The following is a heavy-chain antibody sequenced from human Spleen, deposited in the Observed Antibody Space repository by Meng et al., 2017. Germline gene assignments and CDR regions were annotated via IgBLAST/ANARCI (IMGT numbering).Heavy chain of an antibody. CDR2: IKQDGSEK. J-gene: IGHJ4*02. Sequence: GGSLRLSCAASGFTFSRYWLSWVRQAPGKGLEWVANIKQDGSEKYYVDSVKGRVTISRDNAKNALYLQLNSLRAEDTAVYYCAREHASGGMHDYWGQGTLVTVSS. V-gene: IGHV3-7*01. CDR3: AREHASGGMHDY. D-gene: IGHD6-19*01. CDR1: GFTFSRYW.